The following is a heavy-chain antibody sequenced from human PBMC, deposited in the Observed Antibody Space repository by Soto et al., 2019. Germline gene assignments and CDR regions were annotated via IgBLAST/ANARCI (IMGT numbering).Heavy chain of an antibody. J-gene: IGHJ4*02. V-gene: IGHV1-69*02. CDR2: IIPVLNIA. Sequence: QVQLVQSGAEMKRPESSVKVSCETSGGTFTNYTFSWVRQAPGQGLEWMGWIIPVLNIAKYAQKFQGRINITADKSTNTAYLELSSLRSEDTAIYFCAKAPTAIAPFVFWGQGTLVTVSS. CDR3: AKAPTAIAPFVF. CDR1: GGTFTNYT. D-gene: IGHD2-21*02.